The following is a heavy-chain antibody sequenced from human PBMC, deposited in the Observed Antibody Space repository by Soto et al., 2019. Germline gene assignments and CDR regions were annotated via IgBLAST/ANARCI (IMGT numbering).Heavy chain of an antibody. Sequence: SETLSLTCTVSGGSISSGGYYWSWIRQHPGKGLEWIGYIYYSGSTYYNPSLKSRVTISVDTSKNQFSLKLSSVTAADTAVYYCARFYDSSGYYAPDYWGQGTLVTVSS. J-gene: IGHJ4*02. CDR2: IYYSGST. CDR1: GGSISSGGYY. CDR3: ARFYDSSGYYAPDY. V-gene: IGHV4-31*03. D-gene: IGHD3-22*01.